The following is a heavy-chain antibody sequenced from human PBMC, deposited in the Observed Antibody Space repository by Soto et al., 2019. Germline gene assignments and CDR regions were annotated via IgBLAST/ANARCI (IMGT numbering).Heavy chain of an antibody. CDR3: AREGALDRGFDP. V-gene: IGHV3-21*01. Sequence: EVQLVESGGGLVKPGGSLRLSCAASGFTFSSYSMNWVRQAPGKGLEWVSSISSSSSYIYYADSVKGRFTISRDNAKNSLYLQMNSLRAEDTAVYYCAREGALDRGFDPWGQGTLVTVSS. D-gene: IGHD3-10*01. CDR1: GFTFSSYS. J-gene: IGHJ5*02. CDR2: ISSSSSYI.